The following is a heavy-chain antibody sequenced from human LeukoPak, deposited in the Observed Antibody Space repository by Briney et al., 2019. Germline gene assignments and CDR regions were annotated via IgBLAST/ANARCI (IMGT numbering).Heavy chain of an antibody. J-gene: IGHJ4*02. CDR1: GFTFSGYS. Sequence: GGSLRLSCAASGFTFSGYSMNWVRQAPGKGLEWVSYISSGSSAIYYADSVKGRFTISRDNAKNSLYLQMNSLRAEDTAVYCCARGRADYYFDYWGQGTLVTVSS. D-gene: IGHD2-21*02. CDR3: ARGRADYYFDY. V-gene: IGHV3-48*01. CDR2: ISSGSSAI.